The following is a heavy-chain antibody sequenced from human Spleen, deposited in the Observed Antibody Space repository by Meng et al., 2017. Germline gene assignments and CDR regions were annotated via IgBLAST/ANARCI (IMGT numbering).Heavy chain of an antibody. V-gene: IGHV4-34*01. J-gene: IGHJ4*02. CDR2: INHSGST. CDR1: GGSFSGYY. Sequence: SETLSLTCAVYGGSFSGYYWSWIRQPPGKGLEWIGEINHSGSTNYNPSLKSRVTISVDTSKNQFSLKLSSVTAADTAMYYCAREVEYSNGPGDYWGQGTLVTVSS. D-gene: IGHD4-11*01. CDR3: AREVEYSNGPGDY.